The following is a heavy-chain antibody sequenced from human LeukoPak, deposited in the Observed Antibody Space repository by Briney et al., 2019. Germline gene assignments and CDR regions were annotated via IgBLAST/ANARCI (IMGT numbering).Heavy chain of an antibody. CDR3: ARDYGPGYCSGGSCYHAMPGWFDP. Sequence: SVKGSCKASGGTFSSYAISWVRQAPGQGLEWMGGIIPIFGTANYAQKFQGRVTITADESTSTAYMELSSLRSEDRAVYYCARDYGPGYCSGGSCYHAMPGWFDPWGQGTLVTVSS. D-gene: IGHD2-15*01. CDR2: IIPIFGTA. CDR1: GGTFSSYA. V-gene: IGHV1-69*13. J-gene: IGHJ5*02.